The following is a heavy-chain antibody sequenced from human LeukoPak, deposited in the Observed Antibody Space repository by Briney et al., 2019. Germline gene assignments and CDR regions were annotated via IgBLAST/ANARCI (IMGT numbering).Heavy chain of an antibody. V-gene: IGHV1-18*01. Sequence: ASVKVSSKASGYTFTIYGSSWVRQAPGRGLEWMGWISTYNHNTNFVQKYQGRVTSTTDTSTSTAYMELRSLRSDDTAMYYCARAAGNSWFDPWGQGTLVTVSS. CDR1: GYTFTIYG. CDR2: ISTYNHNT. CDR3: ARAAGNSWFDP. J-gene: IGHJ5*02.